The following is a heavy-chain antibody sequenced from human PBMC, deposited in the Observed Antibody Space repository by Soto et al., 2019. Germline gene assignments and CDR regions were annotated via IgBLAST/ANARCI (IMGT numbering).Heavy chain of an antibody. Sequence: QVQLVESGGGVVQPGRSLRLSCAASGFTFSNFGMHWGRQAPGKGLEWVSAISADGSDKYFSDSVKGRFTISRDNSKNTLFLQMNSLRVEDTAVYYCAKAGAVARQELDYWGQGTLVTVSS. D-gene: IGHD5-12*01. CDR2: ISADGSDK. J-gene: IGHJ4*02. CDR1: GFTFSNFG. V-gene: IGHV3-30*18. CDR3: AKAGAVARQELDY.